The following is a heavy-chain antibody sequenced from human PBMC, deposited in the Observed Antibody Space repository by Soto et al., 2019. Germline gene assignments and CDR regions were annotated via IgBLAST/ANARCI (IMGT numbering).Heavy chain of an antibody. V-gene: IGHV1-69*01. CDR1: GGTFSSYA. J-gene: IGHJ6*02. CDR3: KRSQGSSTSLEIYYYYYYGMDV. CDR2: LIPISGTA. D-gene: IGHD2-2*01. Sequence: QVQLVQSGAEVKKPGSSVKVSCKASGGTFSSYAISWVRQAPGQGLEWMGGLIPISGTANYAQKFQGRVTITAEESTSPAYMELSSLRSEDTAVYYCKRSQGSSTSLEIYYYYYYGMDVWCQGTTVTVSS.